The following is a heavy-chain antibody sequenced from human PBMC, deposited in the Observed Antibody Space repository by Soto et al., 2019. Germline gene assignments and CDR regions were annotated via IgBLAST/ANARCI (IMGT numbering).Heavy chain of an antibody. J-gene: IGHJ4*02. CDR2: ISYDGSNK. Sequence: PGGSLRLSCAASGFTFSSYAMHWVRQAPGKGLEWVAVISYDGSNKYYADSVKGRFTISRDNSKNTLYLQMNSLRAEGTAVYYCAREPYSSSWSLIDYWGQGTLVTVSS. CDR3: AREPYSSSWSLIDY. CDR1: GFTFSSYA. V-gene: IGHV3-30-3*01. D-gene: IGHD6-13*01.